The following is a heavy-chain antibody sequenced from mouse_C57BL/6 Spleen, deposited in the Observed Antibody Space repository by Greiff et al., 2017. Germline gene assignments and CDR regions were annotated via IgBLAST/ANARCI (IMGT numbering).Heavy chain of an antibody. CDR3: ARWSPYAMDY. J-gene: IGHJ4*01. CDR2: IDPSDSET. CDR1: GYTFTSYW. Sequence: QVQLQQPGAELVRPGSSVKLSCKASGYTFTSYWMPWVKQRPIQGLEWIGNIDPSDSETHYNQKFKDKATLTVDKSSSTAYMQLSSLTSEDSAVYYCARWSPYAMDYWGQGTSVTVSS. V-gene: IGHV1-52*01.